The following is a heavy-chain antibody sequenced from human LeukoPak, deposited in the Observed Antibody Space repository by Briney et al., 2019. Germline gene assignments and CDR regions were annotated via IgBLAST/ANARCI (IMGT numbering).Heavy chain of an antibody. D-gene: IGHD3-22*01. J-gene: IGHJ2*01. CDR1: GGSISSGASD. CDR3: ARAARQGFTMIVVPFFYSDL. V-gene: IGHV4-31*03. Sequence: SETLSLTCTVSGGSISSGASDWGWIRQHPKRGLEWVGYINHSGSTYYNPSLGSRVTMSVDTSKNQFSLKLSSVTAADSAVYYCARAARQGFTMIVVPFFYSDLWGRGTLVTVSS. CDR2: INHSGST.